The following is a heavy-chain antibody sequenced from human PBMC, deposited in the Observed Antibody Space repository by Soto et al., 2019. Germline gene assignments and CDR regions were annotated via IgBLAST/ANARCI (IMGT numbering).Heavy chain of an antibody. Sequence: VQLVQSGAEVKKPGASVKVSCKASGYTFTSYDINWVQQATGQGLEWMGWTNPNSGNTGYAQKSRGRDTMTRNASISTAYMELSSLRAEDTAVYYCAKSGAFDIWGRGTMDTVSS. J-gene: IGHJ3*02. V-gene: IGHV1-8*01. CDR1: GYTFTSYD. D-gene: IGHD3-10*01. CDR2: TNPNSGNT. CDR3: AKSGAFDI.